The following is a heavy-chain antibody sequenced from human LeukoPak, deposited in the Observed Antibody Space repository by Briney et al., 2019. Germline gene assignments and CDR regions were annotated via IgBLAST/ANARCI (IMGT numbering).Heavy chain of an antibody. V-gene: IGHV4-34*01. Sequence: PSETLSLTCAVYGGSFSGYYWSWIRQPPGKGLEWIGEINHSGSTNYNPSLKSRVTISVDTSKNQFSLKLSSVTAADTAVYYCARLKYDFWSGYRRWFDYWGQGTLVTVSS. CDR1: GGSFSGYY. D-gene: IGHD3-3*01. CDR3: ARLKYDFWSGYRRWFDY. J-gene: IGHJ4*02. CDR2: INHSGST.